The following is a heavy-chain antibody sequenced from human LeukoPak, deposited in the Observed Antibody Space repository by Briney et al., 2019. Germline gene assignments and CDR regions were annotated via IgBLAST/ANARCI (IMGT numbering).Heavy chain of an antibody. J-gene: IGHJ6*02. V-gene: IGHV3-7*01. Sequence: GGSLRLSCAASGFTFSNYWMSWVRQAPGKGLEWVANIKQDESEIYYVDSVKGRFTIPRDNAKNSLYLQMNSLRAEDTAVYYCAKGMDVRGQGTTVTVSS. CDR3: AKGMDV. CDR1: GFTFSNYW. CDR2: IKQDESEI.